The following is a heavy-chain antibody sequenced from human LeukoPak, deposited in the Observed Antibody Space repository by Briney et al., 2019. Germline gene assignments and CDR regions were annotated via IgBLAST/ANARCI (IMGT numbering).Heavy chain of an antibody. Sequence: GGSLRLSCAASGFTFSSYTMNWVRQAPGKGLEWVSSISSSSSYIYYADSVKGRFTISRDNAKNSLYLQMNNLGAEDTAVYYCARSTVAATVAFDIWGQGTMVTVSS. V-gene: IGHV3-21*01. J-gene: IGHJ3*02. CDR1: GFTFSSYT. D-gene: IGHD6-19*01. CDR3: ARSTVAATVAFDI. CDR2: ISSSSSYI.